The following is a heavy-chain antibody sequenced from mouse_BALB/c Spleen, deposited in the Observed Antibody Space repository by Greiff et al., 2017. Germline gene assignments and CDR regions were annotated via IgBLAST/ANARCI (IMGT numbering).Heavy chain of an antibody. CDR3: AREGNYVAY. CDR1: GFTFSSYA. D-gene: IGHD2-1*01. V-gene: IGHV5-6-5*01. Sequence: EVKLVESGGGLVKPGGSLKLSCAASGFTFSSYAMSWVRQTPEKRLEWVASISSGGSTYYPVSVTGRFTISRDNAKNTLYLEMSSLRSEDTAMYYCAREGNYVAYWGQGTLVTVSA. CDR2: ISSGGST. J-gene: IGHJ3*01.